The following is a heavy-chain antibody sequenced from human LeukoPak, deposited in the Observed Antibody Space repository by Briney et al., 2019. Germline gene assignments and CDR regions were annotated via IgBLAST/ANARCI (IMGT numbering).Heavy chain of an antibody. CDR2: INTDGSST. V-gene: IGHV3-74*01. CDR3: AKDQWGY. CDR1: GFTFSNYW. J-gene: IGHJ4*02. D-gene: IGHD1-26*01. Sequence: GGSLRLSCAASGFTFSNYWMHWVRQVPGEGLVWVSRINTDGSSTNYADSVKGRFTISRDNAKNTLYLQMSSLRVEDTAVYSCAKDQWGYWGQGTLVTVSS.